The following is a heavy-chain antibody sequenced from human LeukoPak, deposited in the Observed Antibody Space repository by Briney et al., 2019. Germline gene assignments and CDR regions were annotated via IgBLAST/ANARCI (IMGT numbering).Heavy chain of an antibody. D-gene: IGHD3-22*01. CDR3: AREGAYYYDSSGYSVYYFDY. V-gene: IGHV1-18*04. CDR2: ISAYNGNT. Sequence: ASVKVSCKASGYTFSDYYVHWVRQAPGQGLEWMGWISAYNGNTNYAQKLQGRVTMTTDTSTSTAYMELRSLRSDDTAVYYCAREGAYYYDSSGYSVYYFDYWGQGTLVTVSS. J-gene: IGHJ4*02. CDR1: GYTFSDYY.